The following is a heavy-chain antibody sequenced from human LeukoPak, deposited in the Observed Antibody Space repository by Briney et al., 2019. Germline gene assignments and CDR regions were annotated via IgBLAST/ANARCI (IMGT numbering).Heavy chain of an antibody. CDR2: ISSSSSYI. V-gene: IGHV3-21*01. Sequence: GGSLRLSGAASGFTFSSYSMNWVRQAPGKGLEWVSSISSSSSYIYYADSVKGRFTISRDNAKNSLYLQMNSLRAEDTAVYYCARAQGLEFVDYWGQGTLVTVSS. J-gene: IGHJ4*02. D-gene: IGHD3-3*01. CDR3: ARAQGLEFVDY. CDR1: GFTFSSYS.